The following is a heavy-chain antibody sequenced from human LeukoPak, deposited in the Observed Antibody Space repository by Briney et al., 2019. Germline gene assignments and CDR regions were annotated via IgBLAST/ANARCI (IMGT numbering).Heavy chain of an antibody. Sequence: SETLSLTCTVSGGSISSYYWSWIRQPPGKGLEWIGYIYYSGSTNYNPSLKSRVTISVDTSKNQFSLKLSSVTAADTAVYYCARGFDYDSSGYPVSYNWFDPWDQGTLVTVSS. J-gene: IGHJ5*02. CDR1: GGSISSYY. CDR2: IYYSGST. CDR3: ARGFDYDSSGYPVSYNWFDP. V-gene: IGHV4-59*01. D-gene: IGHD3-22*01.